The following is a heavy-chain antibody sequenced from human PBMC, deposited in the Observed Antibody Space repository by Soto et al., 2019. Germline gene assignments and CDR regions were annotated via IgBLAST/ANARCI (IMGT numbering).Heavy chain of an antibody. CDR2: IYWDDDK. CDR3: AHSGRITIFGVVTYDP. Sequence: TLSLTCTVSGGSISSYYWSWIRQPPGKALEWLALIYWDDDKRYNPSLKSRLTITKDTSTNQVVLTMTNMDPVDTATYYCAHSGRITIFGVVTYDPWGQGTLVTVSS. CDR1: GGSISSYYW. D-gene: IGHD3-3*01. J-gene: IGHJ5*02. V-gene: IGHV2-5*08.